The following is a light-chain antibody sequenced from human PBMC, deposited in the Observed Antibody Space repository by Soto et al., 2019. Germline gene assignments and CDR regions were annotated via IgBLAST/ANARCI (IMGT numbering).Light chain of an antibody. CDR2: DAF. Sequence: EIEMTQSPAILSVSPGERATLSCRASQSISTNLAWYQQKPGQAPRLLIYDAFNWAAGVPPRFSGSGSGTEFTLTISSLQPEDFAVYCCQRYNTWARFTFGPGTKVDIK. CDR1: QSISTN. J-gene: IGKJ3*01. CDR3: QRYNTWARFT. V-gene: IGKV3-15*01.